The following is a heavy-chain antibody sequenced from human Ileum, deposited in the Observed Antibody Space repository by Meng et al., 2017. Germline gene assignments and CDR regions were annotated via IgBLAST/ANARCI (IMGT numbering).Heavy chain of an antibody. CDR3: ASGSGSLDY. CDR2: TYYRSKWYS. Sequence: QVQLQQSGPGLVKPSQTLSLTCAVSGGSVSSNIAAWNWIRQSPVRGLEWLGRTYYRSKWYSEYAVSVKSRISITPDTSKNQFSLQMNSVTPEDTAVYYCASGSGSLDYWGPGTLVTVSS. CDR1: GGSVSSNIAA. V-gene: IGHV6-1*01. J-gene: IGHJ4*02. D-gene: IGHD3-3*01.